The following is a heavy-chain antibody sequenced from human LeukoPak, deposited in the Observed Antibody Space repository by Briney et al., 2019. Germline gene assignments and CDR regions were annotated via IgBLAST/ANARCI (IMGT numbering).Heavy chain of an antibody. CDR3: ASLYSGYHYFDY. V-gene: IGHV3-11*01. CDR2: ISSSGSTI. CDR1: GFTFSVYY. D-gene: IGHD5-12*01. J-gene: IGHJ4*02. Sequence: GGSLRLSCAASGFTFSVYYMSWIRQAPGKGLEWVSYISSSGSTIYYADSVKGRFTISRDNAKNSLYLQMNSLRAEDTAVYYCASLYSGYHYFDYWGQGTLVTVSS.